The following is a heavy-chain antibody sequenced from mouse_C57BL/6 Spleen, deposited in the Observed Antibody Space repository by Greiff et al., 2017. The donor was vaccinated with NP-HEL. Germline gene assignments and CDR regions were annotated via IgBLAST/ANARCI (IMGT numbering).Heavy chain of an antibody. CDR3: ASHYYGSSPYAMDY. J-gene: IGHJ4*01. CDR2: IYPGDGDT. CDR1: GYAFSSSW. D-gene: IGHD1-1*01. V-gene: IGHV1-82*01. Sequence: VQLQQSGPELVKPGASVKISCKASGYAFSSSWMNWVKQRPGKGLEWIGRIYPGDGDTNYNGKFKGKATLTADKSSSTAYMQLSSLTSEDSAVYFCASHYYGSSPYAMDYWGQGTSVTVSS.